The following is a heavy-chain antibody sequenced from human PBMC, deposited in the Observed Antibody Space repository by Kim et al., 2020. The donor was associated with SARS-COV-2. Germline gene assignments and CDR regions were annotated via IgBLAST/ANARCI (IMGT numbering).Heavy chain of an antibody. CDR2: IVVGSGNT. CDR1: GFTFTSSA. D-gene: IGHD4-17*01. CDR3: AAEGTTVVTPRVHAFDI. V-gene: IGHV1-58*01. J-gene: IGHJ3*02. Sequence: SVKVSCKASGFTFTSSAVQWVRQARGQRLEWIGWIVVGSGNTNYAQKFQERVTITRDMSTSTAYMELSSLRSEDTAVYYCAAEGTTVVTPRVHAFDIWGQGTMVTVSS.